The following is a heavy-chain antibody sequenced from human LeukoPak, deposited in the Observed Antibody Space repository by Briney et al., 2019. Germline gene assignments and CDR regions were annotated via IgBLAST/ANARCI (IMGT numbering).Heavy chain of an antibody. CDR2: ISTYNGNT. D-gene: IGHD6-19*01. CDR1: GYTFTSYG. Sequence: ASVKVSCKASGYTFTSYGISWVRQAPGQGLEWMGLISTYNGNTNYAQKFQDRVTMTTDTSTSTAYMELRSLRSDDTAVYYCARSQWLVSWFDPWGQGTLVTVSS. CDR3: ARSQWLVSWFDP. J-gene: IGHJ5*02. V-gene: IGHV1-18*01.